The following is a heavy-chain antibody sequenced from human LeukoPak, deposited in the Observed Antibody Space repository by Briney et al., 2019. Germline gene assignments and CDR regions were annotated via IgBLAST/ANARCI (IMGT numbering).Heavy chain of an antibody. V-gene: IGHV1-18*01. J-gene: IGHJ4*02. CDR1: GYTFKTYG. CDR2: ISAYNGNT. Sequence: GASVKVSCKAAGYTFKTYGISWVRQAPGQGLEWMGWISAYNGNTNYAPKFQARVTMTADTSTNTAYLEVRSLRSDDTAIYYGARDSRPGFDYWGQGTLVTVSS. CDR3: ARDSRPGFDY.